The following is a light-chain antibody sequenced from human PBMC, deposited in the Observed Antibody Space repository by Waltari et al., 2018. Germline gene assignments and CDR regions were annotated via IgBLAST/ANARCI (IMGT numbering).Light chain of an antibody. J-gene: IGKJ5*01. CDR2: GAS. CDR1: QSVSSN. CDR3: QQYNNWPRGT. V-gene: IGKV3-15*01. Sequence: IVMTQSPATLSLSPGDRATLSCRASQSVSSNLAWYQQKPGQAPRLLIYGASTRATCIPARFSGSGSGTEFTLTISSLQSEDFAVYYCQQYNNWPRGTFGQGTRLEIK.